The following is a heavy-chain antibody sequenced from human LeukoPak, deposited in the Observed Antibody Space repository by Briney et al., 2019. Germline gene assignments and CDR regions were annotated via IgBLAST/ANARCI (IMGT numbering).Heavy chain of an antibody. V-gene: IGHV3-21*01. Sequence: GGSLRLSCAAFGFTFDDYGMTWVRQAPGKGLEWVSSIDTSTTYMTYADSVKGRFTISRDNARNSLYLQMNSLRAEDTAVYYCAREAGTGERWYFDLWGRGTLVTVSS. D-gene: IGHD7-27*01. CDR2: IDTSTTYM. CDR1: GFTFDDYG. J-gene: IGHJ2*01. CDR3: AREAGTGERWYFDL.